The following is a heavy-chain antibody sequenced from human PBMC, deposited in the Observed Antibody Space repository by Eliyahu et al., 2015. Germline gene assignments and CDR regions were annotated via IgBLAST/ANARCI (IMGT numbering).Heavy chain of an antibody. CDR2: IDPTDSYT. J-gene: IGHJ6*03. CDR3: ARHEATGYNYGSAFHNLYMGV. V-gene: IGHV5-10-1*03. D-gene: IGHD5-18*01. CDR1: GYTFXXXW. Sequence: EVQLVQSGAEVKKPGESLIISXKASGYTFXXXWIXWVRQMAGKGLEWMGRIDPTDSYTTYXEPFQGRVTISVDKTTTTSHLQWVSLQTSDTAIYYCARHEATGYNYGSAFHNLYMGVWGTGTTVTVS.